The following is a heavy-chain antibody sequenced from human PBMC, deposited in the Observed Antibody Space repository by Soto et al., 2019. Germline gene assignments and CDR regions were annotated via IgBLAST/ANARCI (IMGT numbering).Heavy chain of an antibody. D-gene: IGHD6-13*01. V-gene: IGHV3-74*01. CDR2: ISPDGSIT. CDR3: TREVATVPDY. CDR1: GFTFRSYW. J-gene: IGHJ4*02. Sequence: GGSLRLSCAASGFTFRSYWMHWVRQAPGRGLVWVSRISPDGSITNYADSVKGRFTISRDNAKNTLFLQMNSLRAEDTAVYYCTREVATVPDYWGQGTLVTVSS.